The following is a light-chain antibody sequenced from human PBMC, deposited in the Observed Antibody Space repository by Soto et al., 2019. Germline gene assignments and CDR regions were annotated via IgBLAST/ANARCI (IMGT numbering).Light chain of an antibody. V-gene: IGLV1-40*01. CDR1: SSNIGARYE. J-gene: IGLJ2*01. Sequence: QSVLTQPPSVSGAPGQTVTISCTGSSSNIGARYEVHWYQQVPGTAHKLLIYEDVKRPSGIPDRFSGSKSGASASLAITGLLSEDEAEYYCQSYDSSLSGVVFGGGTKLTVL. CDR3: QSYDSSLSGVV. CDR2: EDV.